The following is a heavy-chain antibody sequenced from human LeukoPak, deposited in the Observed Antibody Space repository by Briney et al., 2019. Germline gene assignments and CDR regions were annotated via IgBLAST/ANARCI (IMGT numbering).Heavy chain of an antibody. D-gene: IGHD6-19*01. CDR3: ARGPTGIAVAGNFDY. CDR1: GGSFSGYY. V-gene: IGHV4-34*01. Sequence: SETLSLTCAVYGGSFSGYYWSWIRQPPGKGLEWIGEINHSGSTNYNPSLKSRVTISVDTSKNQFSLKLSSVTAADTAVYYCARGPTGIAVAGNFDYWGQGTLVTASS. CDR2: INHSGST. J-gene: IGHJ4*02.